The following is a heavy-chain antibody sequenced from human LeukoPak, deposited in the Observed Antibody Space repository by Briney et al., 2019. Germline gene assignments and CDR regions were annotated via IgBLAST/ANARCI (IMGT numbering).Heavy chain of an antibody. CDR1: GFPFDDYA. CDR3: AKDMAATIPLYGMDV. D-gene: IGHD5-12*01. J-gene: IGHJ6*02. Sequence: GGSLRLSCAVSGFPFDDYAMHWVRQGPGKGLEWVSGISWNSGSLDYADSVKGRFTISRDNAKNSLHLQMNSLRAEDTALYYCAKDMAATIPLYGMDVWGQGTTVTVSS. CDR2: ISWNSGSL. V-gene: IGHV3-9*01.